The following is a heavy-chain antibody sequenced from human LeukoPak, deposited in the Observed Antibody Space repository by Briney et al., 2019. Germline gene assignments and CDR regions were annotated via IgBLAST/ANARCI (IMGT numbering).Heavy chain of an antibody. CDR1: GYTFTGYY. CDR2: ISAYNGNT. D-gene: IGHD3-22*01. V-gene: IGHV1-18*04. J-gene: IGHJ4*02. CDR3: ARDPYDSSGYYFY. Sequence: GASLKVSCKAYGYTFTGYYMHWVRQAPGQGLEWMGWISAYNGNTNYAQTLQGRVTVTTDTSTSTAYMELRSLRSDDTAVYYCARDPYDSSGYYFYWGQGNLVTVSS.